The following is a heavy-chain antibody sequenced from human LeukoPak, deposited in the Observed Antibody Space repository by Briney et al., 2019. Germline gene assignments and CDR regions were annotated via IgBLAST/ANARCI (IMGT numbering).Heavy chain of an antibody. CDR3: ASNTGTVFDY. CDR1: GGSITNYY. CDR2: VYYTGST. Sequence: SETLSLTCTVSGGSITNYYWSWIRQPPGKGLEWLGYVYYTGSTEYNPSLRSRVTISLEMSKHQFSLNLTSVTAADTAVYYCASNTGTVFDYWGQGALVTVSS. V-gene: IGHV4-59*01. J-gene: IGHJ4*02. D-gene: IGHD7-27*01.